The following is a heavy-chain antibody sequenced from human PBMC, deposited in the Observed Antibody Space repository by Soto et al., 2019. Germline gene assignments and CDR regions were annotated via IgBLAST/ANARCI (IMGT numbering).Heavy chain of an antibody. J-gene: IGHJ4*02. CDR2: IYYSGST. CDR1: GGSISSYY. CDR3: ARSSCSLTNFDY. Sequence: PSETLSLTCTVSGGSISSYYWSWIRQPPGKGLEWIGYIYYSGSTNYNPSLKSRVTISVDTSKNQFSLKLSSVTAADTAVYYCARSSCSLTNFDYWGQGTLVTVSS. D-gene: IGHD2-15*01. V-gene: IGHV4-59*01.